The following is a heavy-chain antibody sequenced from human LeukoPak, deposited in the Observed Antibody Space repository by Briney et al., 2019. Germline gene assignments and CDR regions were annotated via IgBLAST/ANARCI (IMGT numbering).Heavy chain of an antibody. CDR3: ARAAMKNYGPDY. D-gene: IGHD4-17*01. CDR2: IYYSGST. J-gene: IGHJ4*02. V-gene: IGHV4-59*06. Sequence: SETLSLTCTVSGGSISSYYWSWIRQHPGKGLEWIGYIYYSGSTYYNPSLKSRVTISVDTSKNQFSLKLSSVTAADTAVYYCARAAMKNYGPDYWGQGTLVTVSS. CDR1: GGSISSYY.